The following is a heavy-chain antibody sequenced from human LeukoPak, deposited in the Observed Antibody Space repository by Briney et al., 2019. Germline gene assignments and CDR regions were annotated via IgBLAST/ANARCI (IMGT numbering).Heavy chain of an antibody. J-gene: IGHJ6*02. CDR1: GGSISRYY. CDR3: ARVLTGGYSYGYYYYYGMDV. CDR2: IYTRGST. V-gene: IGHV4-4*07. D-gene: IGHD5-18*01. Sequence: PSETLSLTCTVSGGSISRYYWNWIRQPAGKGLEWIGRIYTRGSTNYNPSLKSRVTISVDTSKNQFSLKLSSVTAADTAVYYCARVLTGGYSYGYYYYYGMDVWGQGTTITVSS.